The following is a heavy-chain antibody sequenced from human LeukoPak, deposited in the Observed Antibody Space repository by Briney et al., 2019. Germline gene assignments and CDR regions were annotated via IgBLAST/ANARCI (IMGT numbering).Heavy chain of an antibody. V-gene: IGHV1-69*13. CDR1: GYTFTGYY. Sequence: SVKVSCKASGYTFTGYYMHWVRQAPGQGLEWMGGIIPIFGTANYAQKFQGRVTITADESTSTAYMELSSLRSEDTAVYYCASGQQLAPFDYWGQGTLVTVSS. CDR3: ASGQQLAPFDY. J-gene: IGHJ4*02. D-gene: IGHD6-13*01. CDR2: IIPIFGTA.